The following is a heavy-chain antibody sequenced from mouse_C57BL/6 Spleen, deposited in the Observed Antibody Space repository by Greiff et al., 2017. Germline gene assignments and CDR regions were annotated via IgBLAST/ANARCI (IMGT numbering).Heavy chain of an antibody. D-gene: IGHD2-3*01. CDR1: GFTFSSYG. Sequence: EVHLVESGGDLVKPGGSLKLSCAASGFTFSSYGMSWVRQTPDKRLEWVATISSGGSYTYYPDSVRGRFTISRGNAKNTLYLQMSSLKSEDTAMYYCARHLGDGYYDYWGQGTTLTVSS. CDR2: ISSGGSYT. V-gene: IGHV5-6*01. CDR3: ARHLGDGYYDY. J-gene: IGHJ2*01.